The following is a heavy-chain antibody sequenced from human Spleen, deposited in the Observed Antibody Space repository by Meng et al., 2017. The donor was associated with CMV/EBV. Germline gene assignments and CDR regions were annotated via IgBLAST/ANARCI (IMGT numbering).Heavy chain of an antibody. CDR1: GVSVNNFG. V-gene: IGHV3-23*01. CDR2: IRGSGTST. J-gene: IGHJ4*02. Sequence: SGVSVNNFGRGWVRQAPGKGLEWVSSIRGSGTSTYYADSVKGRFTISRDNSKNTVFLQMNSLRAEDTAVYYCAKDRMVVTPYYFDFWGQGALVTVSS. D-gene: IGHD4-23*01. CDR3: AKDRMVVTPYYFDF.